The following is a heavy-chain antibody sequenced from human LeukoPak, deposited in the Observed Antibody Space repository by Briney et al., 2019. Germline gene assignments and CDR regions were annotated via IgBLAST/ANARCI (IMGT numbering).Heavy chain of an antibody. CDR1: GFTLSSYA. V-gene: IGHV3-23*01. J-gene: IGHJ1*01. CDR3: AKDIVVSTSQPIQQ. D-gene: IGHD2-21*01. Sequence: PGGSLRLSCAASGFTLSSYAVSGVRQAPGRGLEWVSAISCSGGSTYYADSVKGRFTISRDNSKNTLYLQMNSLRAEDSAVYFCAKDIVVSTSQPIQQWGQGPLVPVSS. CDR2: ISCSGGST.